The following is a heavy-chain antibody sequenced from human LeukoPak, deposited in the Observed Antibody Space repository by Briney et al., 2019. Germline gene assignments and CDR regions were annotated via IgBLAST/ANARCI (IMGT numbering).Heavy chain of an antibody. V-gene: IGHV5-51*01. D-gene: IGHD4-11*01. Sequence: GESLKISCKGSGYSFTSYWIGWVRQMPGKGLEWMGIIYPGDSDTRYSPSFQGQVTISADKSISTAYLQWSSLKASDTAMYYCARGLTTVTERSYFDYWGQGTLVTVSS. CDR2: IYPGDSDT. J-gene: IGHJ4*02. CDR1: GYSFTSYW. CDR3: ARGLTTVTERSYFDY.